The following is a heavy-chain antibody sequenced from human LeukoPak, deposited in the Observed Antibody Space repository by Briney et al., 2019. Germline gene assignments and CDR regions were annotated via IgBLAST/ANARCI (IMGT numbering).Heavy chain of an antibody. D-gene: IGHD3-22*01. V-gene: IGHV4-31*03. CDR2: IYYSGST. CDR3: ARIWNYYDSSGYIDY. CDR1: GGSISSGGYY. J-gene: IGHJ4*02. Sequence: SQTLSLTCTVSGGSISSGGYYWRWIRQHPVKGLEWIGYIYYSGSTYYNPPLKSRVTISVDTSKNQFSLKLSSVTAAETAVYYCARIWNYYDSSGYIDYWGQGTLVTVSS.